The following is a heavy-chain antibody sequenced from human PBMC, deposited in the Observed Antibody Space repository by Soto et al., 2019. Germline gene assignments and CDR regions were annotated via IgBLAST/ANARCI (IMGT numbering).Heavy chain of an antibody. J-gene: IGHJ4*02. V-gene: IGHV6-1*01. D-gene: IGHD6-19*01. Sequence: SQTLSLTCAIPGDRVSRNRAAWNWIRQSPSRGLEWLGRTYYRSKWYNDYAVSVKSRITTNPDTSQNQFSLQLNSVAPEDTAVYYCARDKGDSSGWYDAMTGFDYWGQGTLVTVSS. CDR2: TYYRSKWYN. CDR3: ARDKGDSSGWYDAMTGFDY. CDR1: GDRVSRNRAA.